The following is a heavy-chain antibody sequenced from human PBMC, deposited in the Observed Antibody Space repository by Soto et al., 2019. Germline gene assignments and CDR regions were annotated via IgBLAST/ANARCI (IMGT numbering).Heavy chain of an antibody. J-gene: IGHJ6*02. CDR1: GFTFSSYA. V-gene: IGHV3-30-3*01. CDR2: ISYDGSNK. CDR3: ARGAYGMDV. D-gene: IGHD2-21*01. Sequence: GGSLRLPCAASGFTFSSYAMHWVRQAPGKGLEWVAVISYDGSNKYYADSVKGRFTISRDNSKNTLYLQLNSLRAEDTAVYYFARGAYGMDVWGQGTTVTVSS.